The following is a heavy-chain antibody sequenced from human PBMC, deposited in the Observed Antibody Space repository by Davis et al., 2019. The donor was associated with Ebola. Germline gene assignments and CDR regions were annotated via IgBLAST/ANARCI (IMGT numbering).Heavy chain of an antibody. Sequence: GESLKISCAASGFTVSDNYMSWVRQPPGKGLEWVAVIRYDGNNQYYADSVKGRFTISRDNSKNTLSLQMDSLRADDTALYYCAKSFLHTGPHMSEFRGVDYWGQGTVVTVSS. J-gene: IGHJ4*02. CDR3: AKSFLHTGPHMSEFRGVDY. V-gene: IGHV3-33*03. CDR1: GFTVSDNY. CDR2: IRYDGNNQ. D-gene: IGHD2-8*02.